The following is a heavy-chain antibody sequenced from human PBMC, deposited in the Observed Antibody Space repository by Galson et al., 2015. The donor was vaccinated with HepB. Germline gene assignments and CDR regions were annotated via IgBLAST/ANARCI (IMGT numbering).Heavy chain of an antibody. CDR2: IYPGDSDT. D-gene: IGHD1-14*01. V-gene: IGHV5-51*01. CDR3: ARLGSSSLHH. Sequence: QSGAEVKKPGESLKISCKGSGYSFDTYWIVWVRQLPGKGLEWMGMIYPGDSDTRYIPSFQGQVTMSADESISTAYLQWSSLKASDTAMYYCARLGSSSLHHWGQGSLVTVYS. J-gene: IGHJ1*01. CDR1: GYSFDTYW.